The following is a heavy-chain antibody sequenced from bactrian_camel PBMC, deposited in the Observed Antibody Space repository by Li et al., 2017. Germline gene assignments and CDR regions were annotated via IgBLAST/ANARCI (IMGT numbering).Heavy chain of an antibody. V-gene: IGHV3S40*01. CDR3: ASEGYPHCSAGYCFSCDYNY. CDR1: GFTFSGYD. CDR2: VSSGGEDT. J-gene: IGHJ4*01. D-gene: IGHD2*01. Sequence: VQLVESGGGLVQPGGSLRLACAASGFTFSGYDMRWVRQAPGKGLEWVSTVSSGGEDTFYADSVKGRFTVSQDNAKNTLFLQMNSLKPEDTAMYYCASEGYPHCSAGYCFSCDYNYWGQGTQVTVS.